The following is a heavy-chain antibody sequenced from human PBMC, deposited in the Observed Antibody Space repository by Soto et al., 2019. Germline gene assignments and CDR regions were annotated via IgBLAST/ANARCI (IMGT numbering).Heavy chain of an antibody. D-gene: IGHD6-19*01. CDR2: ISVYNGDT. CDR3: ASFIMVSGWFDPNKYYGMDL. CDR1: GYSFTKYG. Sequence: QVQLVQSGVEVKKPGAPVKVSCKASGYSFTKYGINWVRQAPGQGLEWMGWISVYNGDTNYAQKFQGRVTMTTDTSTSTVYMELRSLRSDDTAVYYCASFIMVSGWFDPNKYYGMDLWGQGTTVTVSS. J-gene: IGHJ6*02. V-gene: IGHV1-18*01.